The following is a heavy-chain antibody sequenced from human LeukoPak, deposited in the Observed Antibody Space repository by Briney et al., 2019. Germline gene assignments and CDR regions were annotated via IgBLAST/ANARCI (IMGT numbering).Heavy chain of an antibody. J-gene: IGHJ4*02. D-gene: IGHD5-18*01. CDR2: MSYDGNNK. CDR3: ARAPTYNYGDY. Sequence: GRSLRLSCAASGFTFSSYAVHWVRQAPGKGLEWVAVMSYDGNNKYYADSVKGRFTISRDNAKNSLYLQMNSLRAEDTAVYYCARAPTYNYGDYWGQGTLVTVSS. V-gene: IGHV3-30-3*01. CDR1: GFTFSSYA.